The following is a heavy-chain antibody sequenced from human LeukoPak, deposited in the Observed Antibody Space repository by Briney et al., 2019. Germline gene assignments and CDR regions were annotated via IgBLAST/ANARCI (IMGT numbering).Heavy chain of an antibody. CDR2: INPNSGGT. CDR1: GYTFTGYY. V-gene: IGHV1-2*02. Sequence: ASVKVSCKASGYTFTGYYMHWVRQAPGQGLEWMGWINPNSGGTNYAQKFQGRVTMTRDTSISTAYMELSRLRSDDTAVYYCARDVDTAMVRFDPWGQGTLVTVSS. D-gene: IGHD5-18*01. CDR3: ARDVDTAMVRFDP. J-gene: IGHJ5*02.